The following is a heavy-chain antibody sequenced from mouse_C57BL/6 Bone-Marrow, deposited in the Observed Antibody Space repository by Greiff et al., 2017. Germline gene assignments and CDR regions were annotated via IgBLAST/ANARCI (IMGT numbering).Heavy chain of an antibody. CDR2: ISYDGSN. V-gene: IGHV3-6*01. J-gene: IGHJ2*01. D-gene: IGHD1-1*01. Sequence: VQLQQSGPGLVKPSQSLSLTCSVTGYSITSGYYWNWIRQFPGNKLEWMGYISYDGSNNYNPSLKNRISITRDTSKNQFFLKLNSVTTEDTATYYCARDPLYGNFDYWGQGTTLTVSS. CDR3: ARDPLYGNFDY. CDR1: GYSITSGYY.